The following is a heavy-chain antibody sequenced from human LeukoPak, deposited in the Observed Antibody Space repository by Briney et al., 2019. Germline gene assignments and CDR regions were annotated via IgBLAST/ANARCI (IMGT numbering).Heavy chain of an antibody. CDR2: IYPGDSDP. CDR1: GXTFTTYC. V-gene: IGHV5-51*01. Sequence: GESLKISCKGSGXTFTTYCIAWVRQMPGKGLEWMGIIYPGDSDPRYSTSFQGQVTISADTSISTAYLQWSSLEASDSAMYYCVRHGLGSSWFGFDYWGQGTLVTVSS. D-gene: IGHD6-13*01. J-gene: IGHJ4*02. CDR3: VRHGLGSSWFGFDY.